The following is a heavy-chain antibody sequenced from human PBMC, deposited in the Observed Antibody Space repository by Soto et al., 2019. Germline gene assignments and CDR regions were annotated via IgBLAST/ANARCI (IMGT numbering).Heavy chain of an antibody. CDR1: GFTFGSYA. V-gene: IGHV3-23*01. CDR3: AKDVVSYYGSGSHFDY. D-gene: IGHD3-10*01. CDR2: ISGSGGST. Sequence: PGGSLRLSCAASGFTFGSYAMSWVRQAPGKGLEWVSAISGSGGSTYYADSVKGRFTISRDNSKNTLYLQMNSLRAEDTAVYYCAKDVVSYYGSGSHFDYWGQGTLVTVSS. J-gene: IGHJ4*02.